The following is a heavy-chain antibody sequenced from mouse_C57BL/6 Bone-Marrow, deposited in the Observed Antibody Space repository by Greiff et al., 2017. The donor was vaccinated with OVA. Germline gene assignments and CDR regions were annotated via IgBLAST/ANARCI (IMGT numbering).Heavy chain of an antibody. CDR2: IYPGDGDT. Sequence: VQLQQSGPELVKPGASVKISCKASGYAFSSSWMNWVKQRPGKGLEWIGRIYPGDGDTNYNGKFKGKATLTADKSSSTAYMQLSSLTSEDSAVYFCARWYGSSYYFDYWGQGTTLTVSS. V-gene: IGHV1-82*01. D-gene: IGHD1-1*01. J-gene: IGHJ2*01. CDR3: ARWYGSSYYFDY. CDR1: GYAFSSSW.